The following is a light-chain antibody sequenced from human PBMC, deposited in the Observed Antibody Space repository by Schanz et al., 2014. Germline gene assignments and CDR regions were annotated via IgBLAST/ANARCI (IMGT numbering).Light chain of an antibody. J-gene: IGLJ3*02. V-gene: IGLV2-14*02. Sequence: QSALTQPASVSGSRGQSITISYTGSSSDVGDYYLVSWYQQHPGKAPKLMIYEVSKRPSGVPDRFSGSKSGNTASLTVSGLQAEDEADYYCTSYTSIRTWVFGGGTKLTVL. CDR2: EVS. CDR3: TSYTSIRTWV. CDR1: SSDVGDYYL.